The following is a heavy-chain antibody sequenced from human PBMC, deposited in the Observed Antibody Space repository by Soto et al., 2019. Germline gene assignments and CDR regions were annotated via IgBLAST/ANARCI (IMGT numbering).Heavy chain of an antibody. J-gene: IGHJ6*02. D-gene: IGHD3-3*01. V-gene: IGHV1-2*02. CDR2: INPNSGGT. CDR1: GYTFTGYY. CDR3: ARGATIFGVVPYYRMDV. Sequence: GASVKVSCKASGYTFTGYYMHWVRQAPGQGLEWMGWINPNSGGTNYAQKFQGRVTMTRDTSISTAYMELSRLRSDDTAVYYCARGATIFGVVPYYRMDVWGQGTTVTVSS.